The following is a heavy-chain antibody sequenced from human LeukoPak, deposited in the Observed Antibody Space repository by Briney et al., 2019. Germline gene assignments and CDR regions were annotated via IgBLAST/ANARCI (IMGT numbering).Heavy chain of an antibody. V-gene: IGHV4-4*07. CDR1: GGSISSYY. Sequence: SETLSLTCTVSGGSISSYYWSWIRQPAGKGLEWIGRIYTSGSTNYNPPLKSRVTMSVDTSKNQFSLKLSSVTAADTAVYYCARDRVAVAADWYDPWGQGTLVTVSS. CDR2: IYTSGST. CDR3: ARDRVAVAADWYDP. D-gene: IGHD6-19*01. J-gene: IGHJ5*02.